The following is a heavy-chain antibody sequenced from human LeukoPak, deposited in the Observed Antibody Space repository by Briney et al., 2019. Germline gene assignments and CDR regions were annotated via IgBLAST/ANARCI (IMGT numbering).Heavy chain of an antibody. V-gene: IGHV3-23*01. J-gene: IGHJ6*02. D-gene: IGHD6-19*01. CDR1: GFTFSGSA. Sequence: GGSLRLSCRASGFTFSGSAMTWVRQAPGKGLEWVSVISTSGANTYYADSVKGRFTISRDNSKNTLYLQMNSLRAEDTAAYYCANAGPGYNSGSNYYYGMDVWGQGTTVTVSS. CDR3: ANAGPGYNSGSNYYYGMDV. CDR2: ISTSGANT.